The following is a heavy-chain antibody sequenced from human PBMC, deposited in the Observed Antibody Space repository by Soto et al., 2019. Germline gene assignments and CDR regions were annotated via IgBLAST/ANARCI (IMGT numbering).Heavy chain of an antibody. D-gene: IGHD3-3*01. CDR1: GGSISSYY. J-gene: IGHJ2*01. V-gene: IGHV4-59*01. CDR2: IYYSGST. CDR3: ARQTGVTIFGVVSIGAWYFDL. Sequence: QVQLQESGPGLVKPSETLSLTCTVSGGSISSYYWSWIRQPPGKGLEWIGYIYYSGSTNYNPSRKSRVTVSVDTSKNQFSLKLSSVTAADTAVYYCARQTGVTIFGVVSIGAWYFDLWGRGTLVTVSS.